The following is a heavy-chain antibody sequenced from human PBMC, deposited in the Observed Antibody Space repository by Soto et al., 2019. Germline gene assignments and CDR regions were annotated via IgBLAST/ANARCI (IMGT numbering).Heavy chain of an antibody. V-gene: IGHV2-5*02. D-gene: IGHD3-10*01. CDR2: IYWDDDK. CDR3: AHRREVTMVRAVITHYFDF. J-gene: IGHJ4*01. Sequence: QITLKESGPPLVKPTQTLTLTCTFSGFSLSTSGVGVGWIRQPPGKALEWLALIYWDDDKRYSPSLKSRLTITKATSKNQVVLTMTNMDPVDTATYYCAHRREVTMVRAVITHYFDFWGHGTLVTVSS. CDR1: GFSLSTSGVG.